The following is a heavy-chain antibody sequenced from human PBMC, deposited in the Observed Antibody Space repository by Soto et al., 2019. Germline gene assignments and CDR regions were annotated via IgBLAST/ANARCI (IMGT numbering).Heavy chain of an antibody. Sequence: QVQLVQSGAEVKKPGSSVKVSCKASGGTFSSYAISWVRQAPGQGLEWMGGIIPIFGTANYAQKFQGRGKITADESTSTAYMELSSLRSEDTAVYYCASRGGDIVVVPAADYYYYYGMDVWGQGTTVTVSS. CDR3: ASRGGDIVVVPAADYYYYYGMDV. D-gene: IGHD2-2*01. J-gene: IGHJ6*02. CDR1: GGTFSSYA. V-gene: IGHV1-69*01. CDR2: IIPIFGTA.